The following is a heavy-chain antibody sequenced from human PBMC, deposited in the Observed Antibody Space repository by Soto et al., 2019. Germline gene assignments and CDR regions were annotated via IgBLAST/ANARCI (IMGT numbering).Heavy chain of an antibody. J-gene: IGHJ4*02. CDR3: ARSYSYGSYWYSDD. D-gene: IGHD5-18*01. Sequence: QGQLVQSGAEVKKPGASVKVSCRASGYTFSTYGVSWVRQAPGQGLEWMGWITVSNGNTNYVDNLQGRVTMTTDTSTSTAYMELWRLRSDDTAVYYCARSYSYGSYWYSDDWGQGTLVIVSS. CDR1: GYTFSTYG. V-gene: IGHV1-18*04. CDR2: ITVSNGNT.